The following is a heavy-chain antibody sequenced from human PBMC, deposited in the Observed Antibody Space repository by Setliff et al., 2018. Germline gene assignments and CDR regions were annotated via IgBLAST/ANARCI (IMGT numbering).Heavy chain of an antibody. CDR3: ARDRQYCSSTSCYTSYFYYYAMDI. CDR1: GGSISSSNW. V-gene: IGHV4-4*02. D-gene: IGHD2-2*02. Sequence: LSLTCAVSGGSISSSNWRSWIRQPPGKGLEWIGEINHSGSTNYNPSLKSRVTISLDTSRNQVSLKLSSVTAADTAVYYCARDRQYCSSTSCYTSYFYYYAMDIWGQGTMVTVSS. CDR2: INHSGST. J-gene: IGHJ6*02.